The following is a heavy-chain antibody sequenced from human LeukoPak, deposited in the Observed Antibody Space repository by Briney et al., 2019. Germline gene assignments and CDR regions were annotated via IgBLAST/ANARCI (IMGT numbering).Heavy chain of an antibody. D-gene: IGHD4/OR15-4a*01. CDR2: TSHSGST. V-gene: IGHV4-59*01. CDR1: GGSISSSY. J-gene: IGHJ3*02. Sequence: PSETLSLTCTVSGGSISSSYRSWIRQPPGRGLEWIGYTSHSGSTNYKLSLKSRVSISVDTSKNQFSLKLSSVTAADTAMYYCARGYYDAKGDSNPFDIWGQGTMVTVSS. CDR3: ARGYYDAKGDSNPFDI.